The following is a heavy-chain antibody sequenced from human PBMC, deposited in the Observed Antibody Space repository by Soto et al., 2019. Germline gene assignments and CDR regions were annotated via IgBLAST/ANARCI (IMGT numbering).Heavy chain of an antibody. CDR2: IKSKTDGGTT. V-gene: IGHV3-15*01. CDR1: GITFSNVW. Sequence: EVQLVESGGGLVKPGWTLRVSCAASGITFSNVWITWFRQAPGKGLEWVGRIKSKTDGGTTDYGAPVRGRFTISRDDSKNTLYLQMNSLKTEDTAVYYCTTGRFSSSLYFDSWGQGTLVTVSS. CDR3: TTGRFSSSLYFDS. D-gene: IGHD6-6*01. J-gene: IGHJ4*02.